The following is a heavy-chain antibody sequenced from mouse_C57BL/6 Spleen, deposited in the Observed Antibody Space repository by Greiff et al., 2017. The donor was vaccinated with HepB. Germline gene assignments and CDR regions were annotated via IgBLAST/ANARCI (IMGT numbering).Heavy chain of an antibody. J-gene: IGHJ2*01. CDR1: GYTFTSYW. Sequence: QVQLQQPGAELVKPGASVKLSCKASGYTFTSYWMQWVKQRPGQGLEWIGEIDPSDSYTNYNQKFKGKATLTVDTSSSTAYMQLSSLTSEDSAVYYCARKTVATVGYYFDYWGQGTTLTVSS. CDR2: IDPSDSYT. CDR3: ARKTVATVGYYFDY. V-gene: IGHV1-50*01. D-gene: IGHD1-1*01.